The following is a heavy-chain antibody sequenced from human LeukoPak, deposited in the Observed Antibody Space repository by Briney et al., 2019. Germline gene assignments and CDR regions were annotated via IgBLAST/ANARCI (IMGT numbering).Heavy chain of an antibody. CDR3: ARAPGWYFDL. CDR2: INHSGST. V-gene: IGHV4-34*01. Sequence: SETLSLTCAVYGGSFSGYYWSWIRQPPGKGLEWIGEINHSGSTNYNPSLKSRVTISVDASKNQFSLKLSSVTAADTAVYYCARAPGWYFDLWGRGTLVTVSS. J-gene: IGHJ2*01. CDR1: GGSFSGYY.